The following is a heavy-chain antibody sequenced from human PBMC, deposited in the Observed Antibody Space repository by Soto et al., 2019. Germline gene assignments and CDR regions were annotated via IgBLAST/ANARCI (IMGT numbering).Heavy chain of an antibody. D-gene: IGHD3-16*01. V-gene: IGHV3-49*04. CDR2: IRRNAYGGTT. CDR1: GFTFGDYA. J-gene: IGHJ4*02. CDR3: TRASSLDFDF. Sequence: GGSLRLSCTTSGFTFGDYALSWVRQAPGKGLEWVGFIRRNAYGGTTDYAASVKGRFTISRDDSKSIAYLQMNSLRTEDTALYDSTRASSLDFDFWGQGTLVTVSS.